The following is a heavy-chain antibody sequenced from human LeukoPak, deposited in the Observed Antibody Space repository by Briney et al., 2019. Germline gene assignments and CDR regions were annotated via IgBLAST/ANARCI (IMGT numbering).Heavy chain of an antibody. CDR3: ARVESGWHDAFDI. D-gene: IGHD6-19*01. CDR1: GGSISSGGYY. V-gene: IGHV4-31*03. J-gene: IGHJ3*02. Sequence: PSQTLSLTCTVSGGSISSGGYYWSWLRQHPGKGLEWIGYIYYSGSTYYNPSLKSRVTISVDTSKNQFSLKLSSVTAADTAVYYCARVESGWHDAFDIWGQGTMVTVSS. CDR2: IYYSGST.